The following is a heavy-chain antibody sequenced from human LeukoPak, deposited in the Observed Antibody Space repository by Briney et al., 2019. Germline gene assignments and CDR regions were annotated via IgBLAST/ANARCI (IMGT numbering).Heavy chain of an antibody. CDR1: GFTFSSYA. D-gene: IGHD3-10*01. J-gene: IGHJ4*02. CDR2: ISGSGGST. V-gene: IGHV3-23*01. Sequence: GGSLRLSCAASGFTFSSYAMSWVRQAPGKGLEWVSAISGSGGSTYYADSVKGRFTISRDNSKNTLYLQMNSLRAEDTAVYYCANMVRGVEYLFDYWGQGTLVTVSS. CDR3: ANMVRGVEYLFDY.